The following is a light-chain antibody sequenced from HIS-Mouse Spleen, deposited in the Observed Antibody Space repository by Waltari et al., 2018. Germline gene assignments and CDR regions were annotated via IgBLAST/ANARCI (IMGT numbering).Light chain of an antibody. CDR3: SSYTSSSTLVV. Sequence: QSALTQPASVSGSPGQSITISCTGTSSDGGGYNYVSWYQQQPGKAPKLLIYEVSKRPSGVSNRFSGSKSGNTASLTISGLQAEDEADYYCSSYTSSSTLVVFGGGTKLTVL. V-gene: IGLV2-14*01. CDR1: SSDGGGYNY. CDR2: EVS. J-gene: IGLJ2*01.